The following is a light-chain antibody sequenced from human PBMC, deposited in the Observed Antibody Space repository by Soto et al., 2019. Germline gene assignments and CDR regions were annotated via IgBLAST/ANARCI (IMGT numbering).Light chain of an antibody. CDR3: QQYNSYPWT. CDR1: QGINNY. V-gene: IGKV1-9*01. J-gene: IGKJ1*01. Sequence: DIQLTQSPSFLSASVGDRFTITCRASQGINNYLAWYQQKPGKAPKLLIYDASSLESGVPSRFSGSGSGTEFTLTISSLQPDDFATYYCQQYNSYPWTFGQGTKVDIK. CDR2: DAS.